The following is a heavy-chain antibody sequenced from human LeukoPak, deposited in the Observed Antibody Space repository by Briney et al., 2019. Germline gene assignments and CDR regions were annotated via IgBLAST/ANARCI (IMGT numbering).Heavy chain of an antibody. J-gene: IGHJ4*02. CDR3: AKGGYSSGWPIDY. CDR2: ISWNSGSI. CDR1: GFTFDDYA. Sequence: PGRSLRLSCAASGFTFDDYAMHWVRQAPGKGLEWVSGISWNSGSIGYADSVKGRFTISRDNAKNSLYLQMNSLRAEDTALYYCAKGGYSSGWPIDYWGQGTLVTVSS. V-gene: IGHV3-9*01. D-gene: IGHD6-19*01.